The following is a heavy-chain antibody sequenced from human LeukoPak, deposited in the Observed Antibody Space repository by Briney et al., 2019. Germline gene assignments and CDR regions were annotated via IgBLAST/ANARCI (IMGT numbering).Heavy chain of an antibody. CDR1: GGSISSYY. CDR3: GVVAASYYYYGMDV. D-gene: IGHD2-15*01. Sequence: SAPLSLTCPVSGGSISSYYWSWLRQPAGKGLEWIGRIYTSGSTNYNASLKSRVTMSGDTSKSQFSLKLSSVTAADTAVYYCGVVAASYYYYGMDVWGQGTTVTVSS. V-gene: IGHV4-4*07. J-gene: IGHJ6*02. CDR2: IYTSGST.